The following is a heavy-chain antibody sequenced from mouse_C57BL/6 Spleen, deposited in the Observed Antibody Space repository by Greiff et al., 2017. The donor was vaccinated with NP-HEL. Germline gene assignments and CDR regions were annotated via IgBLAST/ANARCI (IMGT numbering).Heavy chain of an antibody. J-gene: IGHJ1*03. CDR1: GFTFSSYA. CDR2: ISDGGSYT. CDR3: ARDSGALGQGYFDV. Sequence: EVKVVESGGGLVKPGGSLKLSCAASGFTFSSYAMSWVRQTPEKRLEWVATISDGGSYTYYPDNVKGRFTISRDNAKNNLYLQMSHLKSEDTAMYYCARDSGALGQGYFDVWGTGTTVTVSS. V-gene: IGHV5-4*01. D-gene: IGHD4-1*01.